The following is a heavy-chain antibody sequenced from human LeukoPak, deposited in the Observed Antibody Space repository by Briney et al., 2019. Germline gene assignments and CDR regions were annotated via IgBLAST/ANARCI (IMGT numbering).Heavy chain of an antibody. CDR1: GFTFSDYY. D-gene: IGHD3-22*01. Sequence: GGSLRLSCAASGFTFSDYYMSWVRQAPGKGPEWVAGFNGRGDSTYYAESVRGRFTISRDTSKNTLYLQVSSLRVEDTAVYYCARDPYYYDSSAFYPFDYWGQGTLVTVSS. J-gene: IGHJ4*02. CDR3: ARDPYYYDSSAFYPFDY. CDR2: FNGRGDST. V-gene: IGHV3-23*01.